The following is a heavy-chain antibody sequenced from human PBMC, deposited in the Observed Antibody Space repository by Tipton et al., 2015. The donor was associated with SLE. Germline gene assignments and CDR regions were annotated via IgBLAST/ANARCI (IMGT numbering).Heavy chain of an antibody. CDR3: ARDDYYDSSGYDY. J-gene: IGHJ4*02. V-gene: IGHV4-39*07. Sequence: TLSLTCTVSGGSISSSSYYWGWIRQPPGKGLEWIGSIYYSGSTYYNPSLKSRVTISVDTSKNQFSLKLSSVTAADTAVYYCARDDYYDSSGYDYWGQGTLVTVSS. D-gene: IGHD3-22*01. CDR2: IYYSGST. CDR1: GGSISSSSYY.